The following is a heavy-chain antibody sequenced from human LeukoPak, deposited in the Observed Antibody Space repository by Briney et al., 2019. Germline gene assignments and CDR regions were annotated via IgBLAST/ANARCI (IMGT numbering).Heavy chain of an antibody. CDR2: INPNSGGT. CDR1: GYSFNANY. CDR3: ARGRDYYDNSGADY. V-gene: IGHV1-2*02. D-gene: IGHD3-22*01. Sequence: ASVKVSCKPSGYSFNANYIHWVRQAPGQGLEWMGWINPNSGGTNYAQKFQDRVTMTRDTSISTAYMELYRLRSDDTAMYFCARGRDYYDNSGADYWGQGTLVTVSS. J-gene: IGHJ4*02.